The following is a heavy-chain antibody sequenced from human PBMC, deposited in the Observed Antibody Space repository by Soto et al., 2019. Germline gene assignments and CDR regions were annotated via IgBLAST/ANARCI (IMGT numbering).Heavy chain of an antibody. Sequence: SLRLSCAASGFTFSSYAMHWVRQAPGKGLEWVAVISYDGSNKYYADSVKGRFTISRDNSKNTLYLQMNSLRAEDTAVYYCASYSGYDFYFDYWGQGTQVTVSS. CDR3: ASYSGYDFYFDY. CDR2: ISYDGSNK. D-gene: IGHD5-12*01. V-gene: IGHV3-30-3*01. CDR1: GFTFSSYA. J-gene: IGHJ4*02.